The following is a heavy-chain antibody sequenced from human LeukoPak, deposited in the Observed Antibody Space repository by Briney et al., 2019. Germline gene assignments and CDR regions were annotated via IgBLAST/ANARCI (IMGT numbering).Heavy chain of an antibody. V-gene: IGHV3-9*01. CDR2: SSWNSGTI. J-gene: IGHJ3*01. D-gene: IGHD1/OR15-1a*01. Sequence: PGRSLRLSCAASGFTFSDHAMHWVRQVPGKGLEWVGGSSWNSGTIAYGESVKGRATISRDNARNSLYLEVNSLRVEDTALYYCAKDLAVGTSPRVYAFDVWGQGSLVTVSS. CDR3: AKDLAVGTSPRVYAFDV. CDR1: GFTFSDHA.